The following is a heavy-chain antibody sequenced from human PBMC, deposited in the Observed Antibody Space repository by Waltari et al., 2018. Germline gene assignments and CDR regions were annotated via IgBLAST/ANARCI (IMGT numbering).Heavy chain of an antibody. D-gene: IGHD3-10*01. Sequence: QVQLQASGPGLVKPSETLSLPCTVSGGSISRYYWSWIRPPPGKGLDWLGYIYYSGSTNYNPSLKSRVTISVDTSKNQFSLKLSSVTAADTAVYYCASSYYYGSGSYYKLYYYYGMDVWGQGTTVTVSS. CDR3: ASSYYYGSGSYYKLYYYYGMDV. CDR2: IYYSGST. J-gene: IGHJ6*02. V-gene: IGHV4-59*01. CDR1: GGSISRYY.